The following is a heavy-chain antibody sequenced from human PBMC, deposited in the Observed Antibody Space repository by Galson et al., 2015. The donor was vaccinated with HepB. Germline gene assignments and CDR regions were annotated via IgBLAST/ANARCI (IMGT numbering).Heavy chain of an antibody. V-gene: IGHV3-13*01. J-gene: IGHJ5*02. CDR2: IGTAGDT. CDR1: GFTFSSYD. CDR3: ARGDCSGGSCNKGSPVSARTFDP. D-gene: IGHD2-15*01. Sequence: SLRLSCAASGFTFSSYDMHWVRQATGKGLEWVSAIGTAGDTYYPGSVKGRFTISRENAKNSLYLQMNSLRAGDTAVYYCARGDCSGGSCNKGSPVSARTFDPWGQGTLVTVSS.